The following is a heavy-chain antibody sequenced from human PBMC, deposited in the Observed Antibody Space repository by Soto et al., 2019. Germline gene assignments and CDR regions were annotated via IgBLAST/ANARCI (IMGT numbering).Heavy chain of an antibody. V-gene: IGHV3-74*01. J-gene: IGHJ5*02. CDR2: IDTDGSRT. CDR1: GFTLRSYW. D-gene: IGHD6-6*01. Sequence: EVQLVESGGGLVQPGGSLRLSCAASGFTLRSYWMHWVRQAPGKGPMWVSRIDTDGSRTPYADSVKGRFTISRDNAKNMMYLQMNSLRAVDTAVYYCVRDRPHNWFDPWGQGNVVTVSS. CDR3: VRDRPHNWFDP.